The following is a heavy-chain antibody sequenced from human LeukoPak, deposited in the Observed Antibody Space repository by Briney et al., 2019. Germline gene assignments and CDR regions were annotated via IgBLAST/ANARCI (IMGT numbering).Heavy chain of an antibody. CDR2: IYSGGST. Sequence: GGSLRLSCAASGFTVSSNYMSWVRQAPGKGLEWVSVIYSGGSTYYADSVKGRFTISRHNSKNTLYLQMNSLRAEDTAAYYCARERRDYGDYYFDYWGQGTLVTVSS. CDR3: ARERRDYGDYYFDY. V-gene: IGHV3-53*04. D-gene: IGHD4-17*01. J-gene: IGHJ4*02. CDR1: GFTVSSNY.